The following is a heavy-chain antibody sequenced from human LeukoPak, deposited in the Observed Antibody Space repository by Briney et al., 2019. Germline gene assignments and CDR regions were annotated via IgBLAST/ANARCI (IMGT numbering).Heavy chain of an antibody. CDR3: ARDGPRGYFQH. J-gene: IGHJ1*01. D-gene: IGHD1-14*01. CDR1: GYTFTSYG. V-gene: IGHV1-18*01. CDR2: INTYNGHT. Sequence: ASVKVSCNTAGYTFTSYGISWVRQAPGQGLGYMGWINTYNGHTNYAQKLQGRVTLTTDTSTSTAYLDLRILRSGDTAVYYCARDGPRGYFQHWGQGTLITVSS.